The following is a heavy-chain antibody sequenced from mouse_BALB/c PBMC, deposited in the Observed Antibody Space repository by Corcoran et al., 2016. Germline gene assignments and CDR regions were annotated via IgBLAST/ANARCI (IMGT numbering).Heavy chain of an antibody. D-gene: IGHD2-1*01. CDR1: GYTFTNYG. CDR2: INTYTGEP. V-gene: IGHV9-3-1*01. Sequence: QIQLVQSGPELKKPGETVKISCKASGYTFTNYGMNWVKQAPGKGLKWMGWINTYTGEPTYADDFKGRFAFSLETSASTAYLQINNLKNEDTATYFCARPGGNYVAWFAYWGQGTLVTVSA. J-gene: IGHJ3*01. CDR3: ARPGGNYVAWFAY.